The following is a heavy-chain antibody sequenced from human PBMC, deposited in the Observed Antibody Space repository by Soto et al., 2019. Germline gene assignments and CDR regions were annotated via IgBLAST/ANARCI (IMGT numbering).Heavy chain of an antibody. CDR1: GFTFSSYG. Sequence: PGGSLRLSCAASGFTFSSYGMHWVRQAPGKGLEWVAVIWYDGSNKYYADSVKGRFTISRDNSKNTLYLQMNSLRAEDTAVYYCAGDGNPIPYLTGYYRLGWFDPWGQGTLVTVSS. J-gene: IGHJ5*02. CDR2: IWYDGSNK. D-gene: IGHD3-9*01. V-gene: IGHV3-33*01. CDR3: AGDGNPIPYLTGYYRLGWFDP.